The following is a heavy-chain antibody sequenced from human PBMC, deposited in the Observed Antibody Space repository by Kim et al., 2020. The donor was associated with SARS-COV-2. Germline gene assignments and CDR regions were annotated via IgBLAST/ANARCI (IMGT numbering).Heavy chain of an antibody. D-gene: IGHD3-3*01. V-gene: IGHV1-69*13. CDR1: GGTFSSYA. CDR3: ARDPAYTIFGVVITTYRYYYGMDV. Sequence: SVKVSCKASGGTFSSYAISWVRQAPGQGLEWMGGIIPIFGTANYAQKFQGRVTITADESTSTAYMELSSLRSEDTAVYYCARDPAYTIFGVVITTYRYYYGMDVWGQGSTVTVSS. J-gene: IGHJ6*02. CDR2: IIPIFGTA.